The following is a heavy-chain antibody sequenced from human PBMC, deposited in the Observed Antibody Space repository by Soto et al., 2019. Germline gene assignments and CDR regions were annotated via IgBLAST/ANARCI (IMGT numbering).Heavy chain of an antibody. Sequence: QLQLVQYGAEVKKPGASVKVSCKASGYTFTGYYMHWVRQSPGQGLEWMGWTNPNSGGTNYAQNFQGRVTMTRYTSISTAYMELRRLRSDDTAVYYCARDRRLFYGSGKRGYGMDVWGQGTTVTVSS. CDR1: GYTFTGYY. J-gene: IGHJ6*02. D-gene: IGHD3-10*01. CDR2: TNPNSGGT. V-gene: IGHV1-2*02. CDR3: ARDRRLFYGSGKRGYGMDV.